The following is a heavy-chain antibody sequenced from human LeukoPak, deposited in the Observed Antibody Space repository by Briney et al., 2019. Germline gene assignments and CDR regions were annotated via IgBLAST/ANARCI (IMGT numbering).Heavy chain of an antibody. J-gene: IGHJ4*02. D-gene: IGHD1-26*01. CDR2: IYPSDSDT. V-gene: IGHV5-51*01. CDR3: ARPLQGIVGATGFDY. Sequence: HGESLKISCQGSEYSFATYWIAWLRQMPGKGLEWIGIIYPSDSDTRYSPPFQGQVTSSADKSIKTAYLQWSSLKASDTAMYYCARPLQGIVGATGFDYWGQGTLVIVSS. CDR1: EYSFATYW.